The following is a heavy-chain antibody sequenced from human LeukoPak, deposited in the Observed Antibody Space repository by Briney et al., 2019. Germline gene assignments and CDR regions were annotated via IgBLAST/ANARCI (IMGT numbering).Heavy chain of an antibody. J-gene: IGHJ6*03. D-gene: IGHD6-13*01. CDR2: IIPIFGTA. Sequence: SVKVSCKASGGTFSSYAISWVRQAPGQGLEWMGGIIPIFGTANCAQKFQGRVTITTDESTSTAYTELSSLRSEDTAVYYCARASYSSSWHYYYYYMDVWGKGTTVTVSS. CDR1: GGTFSSYA. CDR3: ARASYSSSWHYYYYYMDV. V-gene: IGHV1-69*05.